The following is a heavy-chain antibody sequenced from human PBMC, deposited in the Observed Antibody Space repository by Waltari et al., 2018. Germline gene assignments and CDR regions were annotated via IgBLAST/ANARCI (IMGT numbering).Heavy chain of an antibody. CDR2: VYYTGNT. CDR3: ARGMSSVWYGAFDY. V-gene: IGHV4-59*08. Sequence: QVQLQESGPGLVKPSETLSLTCTVSGGSINIYYWSWIRQPPGKGLEWIGYVYYTGNTIYNPSLEGRVTLSADTSKNQVSLRLRSVTAADTAVYYCARGMSSVWYGAFDYWGQGTLVTVSS. J-gene: IGHJ4*02. CDR1: GGSINIYY. D-gene: IGHD6-19*01.